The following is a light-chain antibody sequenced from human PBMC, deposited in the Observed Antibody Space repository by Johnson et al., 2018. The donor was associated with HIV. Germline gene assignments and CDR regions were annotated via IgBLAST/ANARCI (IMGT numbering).Light chain of an antibody. V-gene: IGLV1-51*01. CDR1: SSNIGNNY. CDR3: GTWDSSLSAYV. CDR2: DNN. J-gene: IGLJ1*01. Sequence: QSVLTQSPSVSAAPGQKVTISCSGSSSNIGNNYVSWYQQLPGTAPKLLIYDNNKRPSGIPDRISGSKSGTSATLGITGLQTGDEADYYCGTWDSSLSAYVFGTGTKVTVL.